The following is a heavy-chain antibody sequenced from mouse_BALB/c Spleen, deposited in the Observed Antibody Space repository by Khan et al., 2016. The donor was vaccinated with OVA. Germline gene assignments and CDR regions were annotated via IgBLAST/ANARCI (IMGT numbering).Heavy chain of an antibody. CDR2: IWAGGST. J-gene: IGHJ2*01. D-gene: IGHD3-3*01. V-gene: IGHV2-9*02. CDR1: GFSLTSHG. Sequence: QVQLKESGPGLVAPSQSLSITCTVSGFSLTSHGVHWVRQPPGKGLEWLGVIWAGGSTNYNSALMSRLSISKDSSKSKVFLKMNRLQTDDTAMYYCARNRGPDYFDYWGQGTTLTVSS. CDR3: ARNRGPDYFDY.